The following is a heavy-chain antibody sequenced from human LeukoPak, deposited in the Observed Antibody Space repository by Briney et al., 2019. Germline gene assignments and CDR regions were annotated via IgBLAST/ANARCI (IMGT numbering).Heavy chain of an antibody. V-gene: IGHV3-48*02. Sequence: GGSLRLSCAASGFTFSTYWMHWVRQAPGKGLEWVSYISSSSVTIYYADSVKGRFTISRDNAKHSLYLQMSGLRDEGTAVYYCIVGATKFDYWGQGTLVTVSS. D-gene: IGHD1-26*01. CDR2: ISSSSVTI. CDR3: IVGATKFDY. CDR1: GFTFSTYW. J-gene: IGHJ4*02.